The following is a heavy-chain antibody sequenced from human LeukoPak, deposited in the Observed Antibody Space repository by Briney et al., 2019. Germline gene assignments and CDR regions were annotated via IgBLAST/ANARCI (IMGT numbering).Heavy chain of an antibody. CDR2: INPNSGGT. Sequence: ASVKVSCKASGYTFTGYYMHWVRQAPGQGLEWMGRINPNSGGTNYAQKFQGRVTMTRDTSISTAYMELSRLRSDDTAVYYCARSLVRENYYDSSDQNWFDPWGQGTLVPVPS. D-gene: IGHD3-22*01. J-gene: IGHJ5*02. V-gene: IGHV1-2*06. CDR3: ARSLVRENYYDSSDQNWFDP. CDR1: GYTFTGYY.